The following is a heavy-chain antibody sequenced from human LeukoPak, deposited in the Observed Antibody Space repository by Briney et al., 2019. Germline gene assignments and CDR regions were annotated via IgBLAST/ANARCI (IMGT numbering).Heavy chain of an antibody. D-gene: IGHD3-10*01. V-gene: IGHV3-23*01. CDR1: GFAFSSFS. Sequence: PGGSLRLSCAASGFAFSSFSMCWVRQTPGKGLEWVSVITGSGDSTSYADSVKGRFTISRDNSKNTVYLQMNSLTAEDTAIYYCAKVVRDYIDYWGQGTLVTVSS. J-gene: IGHJ4*02. CDR2: ITGSGDST. CDR3: AKVVRDYIDY.